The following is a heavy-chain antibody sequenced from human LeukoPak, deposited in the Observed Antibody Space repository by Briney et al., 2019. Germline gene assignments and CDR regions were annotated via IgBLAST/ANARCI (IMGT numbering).Heavy chain of an antibody. V-gene: IGHV5-51*01. CDR2: IYPGDSDT. D-gene: IGHD6-19*01. Sequence: GESLKISCKGSGYSFTSYWIGWVRQMPGKGLEWMGIIYPGDSDTRYSPSFQGQVTISADKSISTAYLQWSSLKASDTAMYYCARHRGSGWYGRAFDIWGQGTMVTVSS. CDR1: GYSFTSYW. J-gene: IGHJ3*02. CDR3: ARHRGSGWYGRAFDI.